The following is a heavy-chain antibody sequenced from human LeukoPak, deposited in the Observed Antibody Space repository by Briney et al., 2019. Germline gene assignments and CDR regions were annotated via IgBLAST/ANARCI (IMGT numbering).Heavy chain of an antibody. CDR3: ARDSGYSYGPGLYYFDY. CDR2: IYYSGST. CDR1: SGSITGYY. D-gene: IGHD5-18*01. V-gene: IGHV4-59*01. J-gene: IGHJ4*02. Sequence: SETLSLTCTVSSGSITGYYWSWIRQPPGKGLEWIGYIYYSGSTNYNPSLKSRVTISVDTSKNQFSLKLSSVTAADTAVYYCARDSGYSYGPGLYYFDYWGQGTLVTVSS.